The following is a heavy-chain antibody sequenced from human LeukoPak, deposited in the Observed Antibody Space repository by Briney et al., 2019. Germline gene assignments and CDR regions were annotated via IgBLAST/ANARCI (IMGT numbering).Heavy chain of an antibody. CDR1: GGSISSYY. CDR2: IHYSGST. Sequence: SETLSLTCTVSGGSISSYYWSWIRQPPGKGLEWIGYIHYSGSTNYNPSLKSRVTISVDTSKNQISLKLSSVTAADTAVYYCARMGGYSGYATHWGQGTLVTVSS. J-gene: IGHJ4*02. CDR3: ARMGGYSGYATH. D-gene: IGHD5-12*01. V-gene: IGHV4-59*08.